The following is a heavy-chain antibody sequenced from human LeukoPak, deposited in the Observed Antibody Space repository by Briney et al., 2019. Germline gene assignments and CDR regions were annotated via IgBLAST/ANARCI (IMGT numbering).Heavy chain of an antibody. V-gene: IGHV3-53*01. CDR1: GFTFSSYA. J-gene: IGHJ4*02. D-gene: IGHD3-22*01. Sequence: GGSLRLSCAASGFTFSSYAMNWVRQAPGKGLEWVSVIYNGGDTYYADSVKGRFTISRDNSKNTLYLQMNSLRAEDTAVYYCASNYYDSSGYYYTIDYWGQGTLVTVSS. CDR3: ASNYYDSSGYYYTIDY. CDR2: IYNGGDT.